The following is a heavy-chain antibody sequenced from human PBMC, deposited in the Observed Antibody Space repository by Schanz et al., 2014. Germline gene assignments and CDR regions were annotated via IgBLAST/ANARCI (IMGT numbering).Heavy chain of an antibody. CDR1: GFTFSSYN. J-gene: IGHJ3*02. CDR2: ISPSSSYI. CDR3: TKSLGGASDI. Sequence: EVQLVESGGGLVRPGDSLRLSCAASGFTFSSYNINWVRQAPGKGLEYISSISPSSSYIYYADSVKGRFTISRDNAKNSLYLQMNSLRAEDAAVYYCTKSLGGASDIWGQGTMVTVSS. V-gene: IGHV3-21*02. D-gene: IGHD3-16*01.